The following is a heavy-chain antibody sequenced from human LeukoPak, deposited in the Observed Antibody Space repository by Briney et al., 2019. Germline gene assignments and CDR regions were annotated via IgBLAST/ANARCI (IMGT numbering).Heavy chain of an antibody. V-gene: IGHV4-30-4*01. D-gene: IGHD3-22*01. J-gene: IGHJ3*02. CDR1: GGSISSGDYY. Sequence: PSQTLSLTCTVSGGSISSGDYYWSWIRQPPGKGLEWIGYIYYSGSTYYNPSLKSRVTISVDTSKNQFSLKLSSVTAADTALYYCARTTYDSSGYYLDAFDIWGQGTMVTVSS. CDR2: IYYSGST. CDR3: ARTTYDSSGYYLDAFDI.